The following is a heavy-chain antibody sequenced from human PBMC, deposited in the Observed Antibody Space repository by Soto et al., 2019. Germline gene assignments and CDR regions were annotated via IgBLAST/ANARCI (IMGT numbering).Heavy chain of an antibody. V-gene: IGHV4-34*01. CDR1: GGSFSGYY. CDR2: INHSGST. Sequence: ETRSLTCAVYGGSFSGYYWRWIRQPPGKGLEWIGEINHSGSTNYNPSLKSRVTISVDTSKNQFSLKLSSVTAADTAVYYCARVEAWGYSYSSSLDYWGPGTLVTVSS. J-gene: IGHJ4*02. CDR3: ARVEAWGYSYSSSLDY. D-gene: IGHD5-18*01.